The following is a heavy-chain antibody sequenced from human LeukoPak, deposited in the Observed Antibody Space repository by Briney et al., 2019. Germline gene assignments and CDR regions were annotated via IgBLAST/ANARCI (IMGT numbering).Heavy chain of an antibody. CDR3: ASIRGGYYFDY. CDR2: ISSGRTYT. V-gene: IGHV3-21*05. J-gene: IGHJ4*02. D-gene: IGHD3-16*01. Sequence: TGGSLRLSCAASGFTFSSYSMNWVRQAPGKGLEWVSYISSGRTYTNYADSVKGRFTISRDNAKNSLYLQMNSLRAEDTAVYYCASIRGGYYFDYWGQGTLVTVSS. CDR1: GFTFSSYS.